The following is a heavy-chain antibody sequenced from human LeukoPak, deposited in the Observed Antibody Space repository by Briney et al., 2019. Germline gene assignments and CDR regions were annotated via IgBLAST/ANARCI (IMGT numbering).Heavy chain of an antibody. CDR2: ISSSSSYI. D-gene: IGHD3-22*01. CDR3: ARDDSSGYYLRYDFDY. V-gene: IGHV3-21*01. CDR1: GFTFSSYS. Sequence: PGGSLRLSCAASGFTFSSYSMNWVRQAPGKGLEWVSSISSSSSYIYYADSVKGRFTISRDNAKNSLYLQMNSLRAEDTAVYYCARDDSSGYYLRYDFDYWGQGTLVTVSS. J-gene: IGHJ4*02.